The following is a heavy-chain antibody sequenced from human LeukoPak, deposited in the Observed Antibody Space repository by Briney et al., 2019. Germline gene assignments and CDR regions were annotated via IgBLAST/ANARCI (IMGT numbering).Heavy chain of an antibody. CDR3: ARAGYCSSTSCYLDY. V-gene: IGHV3-21*01. Sequence: PGGSLRLSCAASGFTFSSYSMNWVRQAPGKGLEWVSSISSSSSYIYYADPVKGRFTISRDNAKNSLYLQMNSLRAEDTAVYYCARAGYCSSTSCYLDYWGQGTLVTVSS. CDR2: ISSSSSYI. D-gene: IGHD2-2*01. CDR1: GFTFSSYS. J-gene: IGHJ4*02.